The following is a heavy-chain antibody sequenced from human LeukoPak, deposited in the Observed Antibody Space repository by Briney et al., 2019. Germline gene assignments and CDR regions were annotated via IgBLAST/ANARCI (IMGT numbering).Heavy chain of an antibody. V-gene: IGHV3-30*18. Sequence: GGSLRLSCAASGFTVSTNCMTWVRQAPGKGLEWVAVISTDGNNEYYANSVKGRFTISRDNSKNTVYLQMTSLRTEDTAVYYCAKDQIGWAPGYVSGPLDQWGQGTLVTVSS. CDR3: AKDQIGWAPGYVSGPLDQ. CDR1: GFTVSTNC. D-gene: IGHD6-19*01. J-gene: IGHJ4*02. CDR2: ISTDGNNE.